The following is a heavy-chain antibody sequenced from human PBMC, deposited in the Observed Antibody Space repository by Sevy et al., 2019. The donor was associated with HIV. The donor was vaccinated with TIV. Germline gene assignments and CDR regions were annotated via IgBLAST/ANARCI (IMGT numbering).Heavy chain of an antibody. Sequence: GGSLRLSCAASGFTFRSYWMSWVRQAPGKGLEWVANIKQAGSEKYYVDSVKGRFTISRDNAKNSLYLQMNSLRAEDTAVYYCVREGEGYSYGYYYDYWGQGTLVTVSS. J-gene: IGHJ4*02. CDR1: GFTFRSYW. V-gene: IGHV3-7*01. D-gene: IGHD5-18*01. CDR2: IKQAGSEK. CDR3: VREGEGYSYGYYYDY.